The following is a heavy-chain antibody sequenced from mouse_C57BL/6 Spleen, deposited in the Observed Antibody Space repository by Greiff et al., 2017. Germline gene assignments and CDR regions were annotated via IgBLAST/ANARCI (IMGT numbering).Heavy chain of an antibody. D-gene: IGHD1-1*01. CDR3: ARTPSSYYYGSSPWFAY. J-gene: IGHJ3*01. V-gene: IGHV1-7*01. Sequence: LVESGAELAKPGASVKLSCKASGYTFTSYWMHWVKQRPGQGLEWIGYINPSSGYTKYNQKFKDKATLTADKYSSTAYMQLSSLTYEDSAVYYCARTPSSYYYGSSPWFAYWGQGTLVTVSA. CDR1: GYTFTSYW. CDR2: INPSSGYT.